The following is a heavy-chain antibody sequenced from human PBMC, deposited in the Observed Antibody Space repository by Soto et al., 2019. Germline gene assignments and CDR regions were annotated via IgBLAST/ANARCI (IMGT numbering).Heavy chain of an antibody. D-gene: IGHD6-19*01. CDR1: GFILSRHA. Sequence: EVLLLQSGGGLAQPGESLTLSCATSGFILSRHAMSWVRQAPGKGLDWVSVIGYRTTDTYYADSVKGRFTIPRDESKNTVDLQMNNLRVEDTAVYYCAKDRGGGWVIDYWGQGTLVTVSS. V-gene: IGHV3-23*01. CDR3: AKDRGGGWVIDY. CDR2: IGYRTTDT. J-gene: IGHJ4*02.